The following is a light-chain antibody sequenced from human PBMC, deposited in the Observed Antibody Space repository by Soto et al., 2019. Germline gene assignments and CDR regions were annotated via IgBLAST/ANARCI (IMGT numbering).Light chain of an antibody. Sequence: DIVMTQSPATLSVSPGERATLSCMSSQSVSSNLAWYQQKPGQAPRLLIYGASTRATGIPARFSGSGSGTEFILTISSLQSEDFSVYYCQQYNNWPPYTFSQGTKVDIK. V-gene: IGKV3-15*01. CDR2: GAS. CDR1: QSVSSN. CDR3: QQYNNWPPYT. J-gene: IGKJ2*01.